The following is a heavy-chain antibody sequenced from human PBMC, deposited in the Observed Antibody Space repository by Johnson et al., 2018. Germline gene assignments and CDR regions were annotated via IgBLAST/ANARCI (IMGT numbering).Heavy chain of an antibody. D-gene: IGHD3-22*01. Sequence: QVQLVQSGAEVKKPGSSVKVSCKASGGTFTSYAFSWVRQAPGQGLEWVGGIIPIFGTADYAQKFQGRVTITADESTSTAYRELSSLRSEDTAVDYGSIAGCSGYCDAFEIWRRGRMVTGSS. J-gene: IGHJ3*02. CDR1: GGTFTSYA. V-gene: IGHV1-69*12. CDR3: SIAGCSGYCDAFEI. CDR2: IIPIFGTA.